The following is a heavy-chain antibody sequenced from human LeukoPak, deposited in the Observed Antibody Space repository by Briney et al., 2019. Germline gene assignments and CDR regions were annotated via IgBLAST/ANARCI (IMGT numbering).Heavy chain of an antibody. CDR3: ARNSGGRRYYFTE. V-gene: IGHV3-33*08. D-gene: IGHD3-10*01. Sequence: QPGGSLRLSCAASGFTFSNSGMHWVRQAPGKGLEWVTVIYTDGSTKYYADSVKGRFTISRDNSQNTLYLQMNSLRAEDTAVYYCARNSGGRRYYFTEWGQGTLVTVSS. CDR2: IYTDGSTK. J-gene: IGHJ4*02. CDR1: GFTFSNSG.